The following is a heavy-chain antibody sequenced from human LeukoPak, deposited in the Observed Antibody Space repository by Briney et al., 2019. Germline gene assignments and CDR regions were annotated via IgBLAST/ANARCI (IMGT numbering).Heavy chain of an antibody. Sequence: GGSLRLSCAASGFTFSSYEMNWVRQAPGKGLEWVSYISSSGSTIYYADSVKGRFTISRDNAKNSLYLQMNSLRAEDTAVYYCARVKYYYDSSGANYFDYWGQGTLVTVSS. J-gene: IGHJ4*02. CDR2: ISSSGSTI. V-gene: IGHV3-48*03. CDR1: GFTFSSYE. CDR3: ARVKYYYDSSGANYFDY. D-gene: IGHD3-22*01.